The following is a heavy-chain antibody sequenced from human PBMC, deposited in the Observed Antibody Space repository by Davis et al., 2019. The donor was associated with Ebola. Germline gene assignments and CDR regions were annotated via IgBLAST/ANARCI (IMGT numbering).Heavy chain of an antibody. V-gene: IGHV6-1*01. CDR2: TYYRSKWLY. CDR3: ARGPPMDV. Sequence: SQTLSLTCAISGDSVSSGGWNWIRQSPSRGLEWLGRTYYRSKWLYDYSVSVKSRITINPDTSRNQFSLQLDSVTPEDTAVYYCARGPPMDVWGQGTTVTVSS. J-gene: IGHJ6*02. CDR1: GDSVSSGG.